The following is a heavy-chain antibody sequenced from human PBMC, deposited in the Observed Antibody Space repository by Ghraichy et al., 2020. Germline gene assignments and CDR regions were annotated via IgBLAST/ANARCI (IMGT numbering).Heavy chain of an antibody. V-gene: IGHV4-39*01. CDR1: GGSISSSSYH. CDR3: ARRASPMYYDSGSTLDY. J-gene: IGHJ4*02. Sequence: SQTLSLTCTVSGGSISSSSYHWGWIRQPPGKGLEWIGNIYYSGSTYYNPSLKSRVTISVDTSKNQFSLKLSSVTAADTAVYYCARRASPMYYDSGSTLDYWRQGTLVTVSS. D-gene: IGHD3-10*01. CDR2: IYYSGST.